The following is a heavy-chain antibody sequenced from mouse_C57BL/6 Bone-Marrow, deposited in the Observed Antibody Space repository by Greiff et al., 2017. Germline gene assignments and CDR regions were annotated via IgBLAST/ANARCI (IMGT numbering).Heavy chain of an antibody. CDR3: AREGLRQLCAY. CDR2: INPGSGGT. V-gene: IGHV1-54*01. Sequence: QVQLQQSGAELVRPGTSVKVSCKASGYAFTNYLIEWVKQRPGPGLEWIGVINPGSGGTNYNEKFKGKATLTADKSSSTAYMQLSSLTSEDSAVYFCAREGLRQLCAYWGQGTLVTVSA. D-gene: IGHD2-4*01. CDR1: GYAFTNYL. J-gene: IGHJ3*01.